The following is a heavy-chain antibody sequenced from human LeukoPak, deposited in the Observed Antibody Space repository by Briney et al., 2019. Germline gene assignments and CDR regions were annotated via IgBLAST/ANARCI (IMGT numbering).Heavy chain of an antibody. D-gene: IGHD4-17*01. CDR2: IMPLFGTA. V-gene: IGHV1-69*05. CDR3: ARDVHGDYGSGWFDP. J-gene: IGHJ5*02. CDR1: GGTFTNSA. Sequence: ASVKVSCKTSGGTFTNSAISWVRQAPGQGLEWLGGIMPLFGTAGYAQKFQGRVTITKDESTRTVYLELTSLTSDDTAVYYCARDVHGDYGSGWFDPWGQGTLVSVSS.